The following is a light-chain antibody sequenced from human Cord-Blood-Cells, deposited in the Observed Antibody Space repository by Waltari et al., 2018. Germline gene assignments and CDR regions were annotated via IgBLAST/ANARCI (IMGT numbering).Light chain of an antibody. CDR2: KDS. J-gene: IGLJ3*02. V-gene: IGLV3-16*01. CDR3: LSADSSGTWV. Sequence: SYELTQPPSVSVSLGQMARITCSGAALPKQYAYWFQQKPGQFPVLVIYKDSERPSGIPERFSGSSSGTIVTLTISGVQAEDEADYYCLSADSSGTWVFGGGTKLTVL. CDR1: ALPKQY.